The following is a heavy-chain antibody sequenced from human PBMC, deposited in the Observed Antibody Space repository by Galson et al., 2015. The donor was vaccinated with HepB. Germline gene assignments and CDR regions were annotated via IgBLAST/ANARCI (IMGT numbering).Heavy chain of an antibody. J-gene: IGHJ4*02. CDR1: GFTFSSYA. CDR2: ISYDGSNK. V-gene: IGHV3-30-3*01. Sequence: SLRLSCAASGFTFSSYAMHWVRQAPGKGLEWVAVISYDGSNKYYADSVKGRFTISRDNSKNTLYLQMNSLRAEDTAVYYCARDPRGRGRPVGELDYWGQGTLVTVSS. D-gene: IGHD3-10*01. CDR3: ARDPRGRGRPVGELDY.